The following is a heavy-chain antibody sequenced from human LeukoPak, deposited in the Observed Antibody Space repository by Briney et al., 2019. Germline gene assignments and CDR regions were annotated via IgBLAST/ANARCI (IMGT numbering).Heavy chain of an antibody. V-gene: IGHV4-38-2*02. CDR3: ARVARCTSCFDVDY. D-gene: IGHD2-2*01. CDR1: GYSITSAYY. CDR2: FFLKGST. Sequence: ASKTLSLTCTVSGYSITSAYYWGWIRQPPGKGLEWIGSFFLKGSTYYNPSLKSRVTISVDTSKNQFSLTLSSVTAADTAVYYCARVARCTSCFDVDYWGQGTLVTVSS. J-gene: IGHJ4*02.